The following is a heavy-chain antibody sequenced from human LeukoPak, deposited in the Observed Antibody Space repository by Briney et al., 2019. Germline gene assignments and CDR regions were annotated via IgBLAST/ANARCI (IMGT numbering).Heavy chain of an antibody. CDR3: AKDDDWGRYKH. CDR2: ISPSGGIT. D-gene: IGHD3-16*01. Sequence: HPGGSLRLSCAASGFTFSNYWIHWVRQAPGKGLEWVSGISPSGGITYYTDSVKGRFTISRDNSKNTQSLQMNGLRAEDTAVYYCAKDDDWGRYKHWGQGTLVTVSS. J-gene: IGHJ1*01. CDR1: GFTFSNYW. V-gene: IGHV3-23*01.